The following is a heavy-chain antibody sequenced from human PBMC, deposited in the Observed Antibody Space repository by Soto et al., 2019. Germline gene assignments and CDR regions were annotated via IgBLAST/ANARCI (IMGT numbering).Heavy chain of an antibody. CDR3: AREVVETSSLWLDP. V-gene: IGHV1-8*01. CDR1: GYTFTNNS. J-gene: IGHJ5*02. CDR2: MNTNTNTT. D-gene: IGHD6-6*01. Sequence: ASGKVSCKASGYTFTNNSINWVRQALGQGLEWIRWMNTNTNTTDSAEVFEGRVSLTWDTSISTAYMQLNSLKIDDTAVYYCAREVVETSSLWLDPWGQGTLVTTSS.